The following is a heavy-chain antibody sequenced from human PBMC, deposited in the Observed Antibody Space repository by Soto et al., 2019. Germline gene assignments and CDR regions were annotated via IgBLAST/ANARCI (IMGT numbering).Heavy chain of an antibody. CDR1: GGTFSSYA. CDR3: ARRSYYGSGSSYYFDY. CDR2: IIPIFGTA. D-gene: IGHD3-10*01. Sequence: QVQLVQSGAEVKKPGSSVKVSCKASGGTFSSYAISWVRQAPGQGLEWMGGIIPIFGTANYAQKFQGRVTITADESTSTAYMELSNLRSEDTAVYYCARRSYYGSGSSYYFDYWGQGTLVTVSS. J-gene: IGHJ4*02. V-gene: IGHV1-69*12.